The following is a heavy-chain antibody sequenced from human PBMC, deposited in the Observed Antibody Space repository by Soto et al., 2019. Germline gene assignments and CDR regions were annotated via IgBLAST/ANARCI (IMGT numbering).Heavy chain of an antibody. V-gene: IGHV4-61*01. Sequence: PSETLSLTCTVSGGSISSGSYYWSWIRQPPGKGLEWIGYIYYSGSTNYNPSLKSRVTISVDTSKNQFSLKLSSVTAADTAVYFCARRWRYDFVLVAGAITRSRLGGWFDPWGQGTLVTVSS. CDR1: GGSISSGSYY. J-gene: IGHJ5*02. CDR2: IYYSGST. CDR3: ARRWRYDFVLVAGAITRSRLGGWFDP. D-gene: IGHD3-3*01.